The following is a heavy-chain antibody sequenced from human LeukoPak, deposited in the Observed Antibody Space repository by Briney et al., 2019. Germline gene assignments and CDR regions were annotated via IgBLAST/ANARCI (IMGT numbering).Heavy chain of an antibody. CDR3: ARGLPYGSGSYYQLNWFDP. J-gene: IGHJ5*02. Sequence: SETLSLTCTVSGGSISSYYWSWIRQPAGKGLEWIGRIYTSGSTNYNPSLKSRVTMSVDTSKNQFSLKLSSVTAADTAVYYCARGLPYGSGSYYQLNWFDPWGQGTLVTVSS. CDR2: IYTSGST. D-gene: IGHD3-10*01. V-gene: IGHV4-4*07. CDR1: GGSISSYY.